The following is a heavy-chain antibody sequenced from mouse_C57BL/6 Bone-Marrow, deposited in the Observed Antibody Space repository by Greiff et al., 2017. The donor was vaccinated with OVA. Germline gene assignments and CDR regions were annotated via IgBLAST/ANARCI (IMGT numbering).Heavy chain of an antibody. D-gene: IGHD2-5*01. J-gene: IGHJ4*01. CDR3: TRSYSNYYAMDY. CDR2: IDPETGGT. V-gene: IGHV1-15*01. CDR1: GYTFTDYE. Sequence: QVQLQQPGAELVRPGASVTLSCKASGYTFTDYEMHWVKQTPVHGLEWIGAIDPETGGTAYNQKFKGKATLTADKSSSTAYMELRSLTSEDSAVYYCTRSYSNYYAMDYWGQGTSATVSS.